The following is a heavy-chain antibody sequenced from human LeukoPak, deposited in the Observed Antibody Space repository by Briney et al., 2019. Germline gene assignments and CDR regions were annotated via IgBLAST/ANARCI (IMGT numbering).Heavy chain of an antibody. J-gene: IGHJ4*02. D-gene: IGHD4-17*01. CDR1: GFTFNNHA. Sequence: PGGSLRLSCAASGFTFNNHAMNWVRQAPGKGLEWFSSISGGGDTTYYADSAKGRFTIYRYNYKNTLYLQMNSLRAEDTAVYYCARDYADCVGYFFFDYWGQRTLVTVSS. CDR3: ARDYADCVGYFFFDY. V-gene: IGHV3-23*01. CDR2: ISGGGDTT.